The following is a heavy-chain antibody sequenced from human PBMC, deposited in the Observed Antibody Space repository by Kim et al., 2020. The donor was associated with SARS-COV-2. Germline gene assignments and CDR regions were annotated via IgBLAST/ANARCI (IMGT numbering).Heavy chain of an antibody. CDR3: ASSANILTGYWTR. CDR2: ISYDGSNK. D-gene: IGHD3-9*01. J-gene: IGHJ4*02. CDR1: GFTFSSYA. Sequence: GGSLRLSCAASGFTFSSYAMHWVRQAPGKGLEWVAVISYDGSNKYYADSVKGRFTISRDNSKNTLYLQMNSLRAEDTAVYYCASSANILTGYWTRWGQGTLVTVSS. V-gene: IGHV3-30-3*01.